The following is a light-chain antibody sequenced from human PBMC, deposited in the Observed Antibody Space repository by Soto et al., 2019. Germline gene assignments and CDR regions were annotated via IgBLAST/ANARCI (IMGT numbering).Light chain of an antibody. CDR3: CSFAGSYTFV. CDR1: SSDVGGYNY. CDR2: DVN. Sequence: QSALTQPRSVSGSPGQSVAISCTGTSSDVGGYNYVSWYQQHPGKAPKVMIYDVNERPSGVPDRFSGSKSGNTASLTISGLQAEDEADYYCCSFAGSYTFVFGGGTKLTVL. J-gene: IGLJ3*02. V-gene: IGLV2-11*01.